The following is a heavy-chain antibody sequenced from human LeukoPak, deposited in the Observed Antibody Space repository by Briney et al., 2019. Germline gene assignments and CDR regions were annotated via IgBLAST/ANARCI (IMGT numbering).Heavy chain of an antibody. V-gene: IGHV3-33*01. Sequence: GGSLRLSCAASGFTFSSYGMHWVRQAPGKGLEWVAVIWYDGSNKYYADSVKGRFTISRDNSKNTLYLQMNSLRAEDTAVHYCARDRLPGKYYYYGMDVWGQGTTVTVSS. CDR2: IWYDGSNK. D-gene: IGHD6-25*01. CDR1: GFTFSSYG. J-gene: IGHJ6*02. CDR3: ARDRLPGKYYYYGMDV.